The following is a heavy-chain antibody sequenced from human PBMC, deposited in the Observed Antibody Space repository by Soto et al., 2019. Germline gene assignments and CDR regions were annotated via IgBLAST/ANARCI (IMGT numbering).Heavy chain of an antibody. J-gene: IGHJ5*02. CDR2: IIPIFGTA. V-gene: IGHV1-69*13. D-gene: IGHD3-3*01. CDR3: ARDRIFGVVIAPGWFEA. Sequence: GASVKVSCKASGGTFSSYAISWVRQAPLQGLEWMVGIIPIFGTANYAQKFQGRVTITADESTSTAYMEMSSLRSEDTAVYYCARDRIFGVVIAPGWFEAWGQGTMVTVSS. CDR1: GGTFSSYA.